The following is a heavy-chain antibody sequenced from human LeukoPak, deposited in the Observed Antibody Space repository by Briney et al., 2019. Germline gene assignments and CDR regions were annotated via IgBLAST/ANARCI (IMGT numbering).Heavy chain of an antibody. CDR1: GFTFSGYS. CDR3: ARVFDLVVVPAASHGVDV. V-gene: IGHV3-21*01. D-gene: IGHD2-2*01. CDR2: ISSSSSYI. J-gene: IGHJ6*04. Sequence: GGSLRLSCAVSGFTFSGYSMIWVSQAPGKGLEWVLCISSSSSYIQFGDSVKGRFTISRDNAKNSLYLQMNSLRAEDTAVYYGARVFDLVVVPAASHGVDVWGKGTTVTVSS.